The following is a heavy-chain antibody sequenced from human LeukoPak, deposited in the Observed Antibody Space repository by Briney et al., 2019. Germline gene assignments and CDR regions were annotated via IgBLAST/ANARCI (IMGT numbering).Heavy chain of an antibody. V-gene: IGHV4-31*03. CDR1: GGSISSGGYY. CDR3: ARGDGSGSQGFDY. D-gene: IGHD3-10*01. Sequence: SQTLSLICTVSGGSISSGGYYWSWIRQHPGKGLEWIGHIYYSGSTYYNPSLKSRVTISVDTSKNQFSLKLSSVTAADTAVYYCARGDGSGSQGFDYWGQGTLVTVSS. J-gene: IGHJ4*02. CDR2: IYYSGST.